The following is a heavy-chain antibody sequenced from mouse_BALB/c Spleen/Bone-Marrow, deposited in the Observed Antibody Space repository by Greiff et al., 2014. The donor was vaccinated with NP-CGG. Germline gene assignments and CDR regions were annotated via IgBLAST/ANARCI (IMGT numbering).Heavy chain of an antibody. CDR2: ILPGSGST. CDR1: GYTFSSYW. Sequence: LEESGAELMKPGASVKISRKTSGYTFSSYWIEWVKQRPGHGLEWIGEILPGSGSTNSNEKFKGKATFTADTSSNTAYMQLSSLTSEDSAVYYCARELGLRLAYWGQGTLVTVSA. D-gene: IGHD3-1*01. J-gene: IGHJ3*01. V-gene: IGHV1-9*01. CDR3: ARELGLRLAY.